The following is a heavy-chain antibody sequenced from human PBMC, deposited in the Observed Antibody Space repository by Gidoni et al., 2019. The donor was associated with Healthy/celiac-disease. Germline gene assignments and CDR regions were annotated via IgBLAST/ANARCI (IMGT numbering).Heavy chain of an antibody. D-gene: IGHD3-16*02. CDR1: GYSFTSYW. V-gene: IGHV5-10-1*03. CDR3: ARLSRGGVIVRYYYYMDV. J-gene: IGHJ6*03. CDR2: IDPSDSYT. Sequence: EVQLVQSGAEVKKPGESLRISCQGSGYSFTSYWISWVRQMPGKGLEWMGRIDPSDSYTNYSPSFQGHVTISADKSISTAYLQWSSLKASDTAMYYCARLSRGGVIVRYYYYMDVWGKGTTVTVSS.